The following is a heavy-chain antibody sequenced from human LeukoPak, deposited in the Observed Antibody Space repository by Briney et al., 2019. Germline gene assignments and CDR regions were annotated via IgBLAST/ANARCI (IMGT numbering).Heavy chain of an antibody. V-gene: IGHV3-74*01. D-gene: IGHD5-12*01. Sequence: GGSLRLSCVASGFSLSGYWMYWVCQAPGKGLMYISRNNGDGSTTNYADLVKGRFTMSRDNVKNTLYLQMNSLRAEDTAVYYCARDPRNIGLAPWGQGTLVTVSS. CDR2: NNGDGSTT. J-gene: IGHJ5*02. CDR3: ARDPRNIGLAP. CDR1: GFSLSGYW.